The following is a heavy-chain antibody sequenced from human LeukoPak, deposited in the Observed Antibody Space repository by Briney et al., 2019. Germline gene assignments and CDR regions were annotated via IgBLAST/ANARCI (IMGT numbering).Heavy chain of an antibody. V-gene: IGHV4-61*01. CDR2: IYYSGST. D-gene: IGHD3-10*01. CDR1: GVSISSSSYY. Sequence: SETLSVTCTVSGVSISSSSYYWSWIRQPPGKGLEWIGYIYYSGSTNYNPSLKSRVTISVDTSKNQFSLKLSSVTPADTAVYYCARGGYYGSGNDFRFDPWGQGTLVTVSS. J-gene: IGHJ5*02. CDR3: ARGGYYGSGNDFRFDP.